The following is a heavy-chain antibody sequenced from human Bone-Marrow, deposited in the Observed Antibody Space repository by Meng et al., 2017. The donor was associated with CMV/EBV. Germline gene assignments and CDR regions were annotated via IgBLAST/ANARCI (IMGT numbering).Heavy chain of an antibody. CDR2: IYHSGST. J-gene: IGHJ4*02. CDR1: GGSISSSNW. Sequence: SETLSLTCAVFGGSISSSNWWSWVRQSPGKGLEWIGEIYHSGSTNYNPSLKSRVTISLDKSKNQVSLKVTSVTAADTAVYYCVSECTSSSSTINPSFDYWGQGTLVTVSS. CDR3: VSECTSSSSTINPSFDY. V-gene: IGHV4-4*02. D-gene: IGHD5/OR15-5a*01.